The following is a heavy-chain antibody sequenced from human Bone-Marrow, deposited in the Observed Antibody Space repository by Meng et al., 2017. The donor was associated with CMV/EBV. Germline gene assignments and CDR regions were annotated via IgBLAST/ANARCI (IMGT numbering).Heavy chain of an antibody. CDR1: GFTFSRYG. CDR2: VRNDGSKK. D-gene: IGHD3-22*01. V-gene: IGHV3-30*02. Sequence: GGSLRLSCVESGFTFSRYGMHWVRQAPGKGLEWVAFVRNDGSKKYYADSVKGRFTISRDNSKNTLYLQMNSLRTEDTAVYYCAKDDDSAGYYFAYYLGQGTLVTVSS. CDR3: AKDDDSAGYYFAYY. J-gene: IGHJ4*02.